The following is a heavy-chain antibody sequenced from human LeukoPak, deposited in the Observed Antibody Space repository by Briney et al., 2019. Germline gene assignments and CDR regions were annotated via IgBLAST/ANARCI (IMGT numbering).Heavy chain of an antibody. CDR1: GGSFSSYY. CDR2: IYYSGST. J-gene: IGHJ4*02. V-gene: IGHV4-59*01. D-gene: IGHD5-12*01. CDR3: AREYDIVATRFFDY. Sequence: SVPLSLTCTVSGGSFSSYYWCWIRQPPGEGLEWIGYIYYSGSTNYNPSLKGRVTILVDKSKDLFFLELSPVTAADPAVFYCAREYDIVATRFFDYWGQGTLVTVSS.